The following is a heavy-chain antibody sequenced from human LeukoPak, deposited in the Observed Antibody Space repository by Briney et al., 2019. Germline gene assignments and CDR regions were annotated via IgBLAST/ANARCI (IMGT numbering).Heavy chain of an antibody. J-gene: IGHJ6*03. D-gene: IGHD6-13*01. CDR1: GGSLSGYY. Sequence: PSETLSLTCAVYGGSLSGYYWSWIRQPPGKGLEWTGYIYYSGSTNYNPSLKSRVTISVDTSKNQFSLKLSSVTAADTAVYYCAMTDSSSWLNYYYMDVWGKGTTVTVSS. CDR2: IYYSGST. V-gene: IGHV4-59*01. CDR3: AMTDSSSWLNYYYMDV.